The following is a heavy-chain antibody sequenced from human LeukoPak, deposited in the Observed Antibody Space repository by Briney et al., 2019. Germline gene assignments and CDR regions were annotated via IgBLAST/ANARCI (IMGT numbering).Heavy chain of an antibody. CDR2: INPNSGGT. CDR1: GYTFTGYY. D-gene: IGHD2/OR15-2a*01. Sequence: GASVKVSCKASGYTFTGYYMHWVRQAPGQGLEWMGWINPNSGGTNYVQKFQGRVTMTRDTSISTAYMELSRLRSDDTAVYYCARATRFLYYMDVWGKGTTVTVSS. V-gene: IGHV1-2*02. CDR3: ARATRFLYYMDV. J-gene: IGHJ6*03.